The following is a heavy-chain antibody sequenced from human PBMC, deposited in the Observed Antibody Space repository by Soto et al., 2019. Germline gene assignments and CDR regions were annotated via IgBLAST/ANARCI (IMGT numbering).Heavy chain of an antibody. CDR1: GGTFSSYA. J-gene: IGHJ5*02. V-gene: IGHV1-69*13. D-gene: IGHD2-15*01. CDR2: IIPIFGTA. CDR3: ARGGYCSGGSCENWFDP. Sequence: SVKVSCKASGGTFSSYAISWVRQAPGQGLEWMGGIIPIFGTANYAQKFQGRVTITADESTSTAYMELSSLRSEDTAVYYCARGGYCSGGSCENWFDPWGQGTLVTVSS.